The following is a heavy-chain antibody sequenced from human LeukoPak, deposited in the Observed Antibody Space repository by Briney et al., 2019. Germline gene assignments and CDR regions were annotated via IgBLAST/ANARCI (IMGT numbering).Heavy chain of an antibody. J-gene: IGHJ4*02. CDR1: GFTFSSYS. CDR2: ISSSGSTI. D-gene: IGHD3-10*01. Sequence: PGGSLRLSCAASGFTFSSYSMNWVRQAPGKGLEWVSYISSSGSTIYYADSVKGRFTISRDNAKNSLYLQMNSLRAEDTAVYYCARDPVGFGESPFDYWGQGTLVTVSS. CDR3: ARDPVGFGESPFDY. V-gene: IGHV3-48*04.